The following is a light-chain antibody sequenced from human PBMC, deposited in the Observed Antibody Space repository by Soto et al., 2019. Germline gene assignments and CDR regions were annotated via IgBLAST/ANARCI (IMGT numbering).Light chain of an antibody. CDR1: QGISSW. CDR2: AAT. CDR3: QQSNSFPPT. J-gene: IGKJ4*01. V-gene: IGKV1-12*01. Sequence: DIQMTQSPSSVSASVGDRVTITCRASQGISSWLAWYQQKPGKAPKLLIYAATSLQSGVRSRFSGSRSGTDFPLTISSLQPEDVAAYYCQQSNSFPPTFGGGTKVEIK.